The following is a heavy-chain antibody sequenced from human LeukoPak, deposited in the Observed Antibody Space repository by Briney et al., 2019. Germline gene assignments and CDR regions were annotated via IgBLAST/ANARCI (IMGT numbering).Heavy chain of an antibody. V-gene: IGHV1-69*04. CDR1: GGTFSSYA. D-gene: IGHD3-22*01. J-gene: IGHJ4*02. CDR2: IIPILGIA. Sequence: ASVKVSCKASGGTFSSYAISWVRQAPGQGLEWMGRIIPILGIANYAQKFQGRVTITADKSTSTAYMELSSLRSEDTAVYYCARDRNRAGYYYDSSGYYPFDYWGQGTLVTVSS. CDR3: ARDRNRAGYYYDSSGYYPFDY.